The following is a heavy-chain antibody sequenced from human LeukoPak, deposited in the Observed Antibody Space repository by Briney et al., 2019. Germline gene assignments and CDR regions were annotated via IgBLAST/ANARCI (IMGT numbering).Heavy chain of an antibody. D-gene: IGHD6-25*01. CDR1: GGSFSGYY. CDR3: ARFGPRRVGSSGWPVTKRKTGFDY. CDR2: INHSGST. Sequence: PSETLSLTCAVYGGSFSGYYWSWIRQPPGKGLEWIGEINHSGSTNYNPSLKSRVTISVDTSKNQFSLKLSSVTAADTPVYYCARFGPRRVGSSGWPVTKRKTGFDYWGQGTLVTVSS. J-gene: IGHJ4*02. V-gene: IGHV4-34*01.